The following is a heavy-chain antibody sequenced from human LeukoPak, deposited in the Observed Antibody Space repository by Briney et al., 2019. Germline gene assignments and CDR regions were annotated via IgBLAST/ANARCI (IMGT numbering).Heavy chain of an antibody. D-gene: IGHD3-10*01. V-gene: IGHV4-4*07. CDR3: ARDRLGESFMDV. Sequence: SETLSLTCTVSGGSISGDYWSWIRQPAGTGLEWIGRIYTSGRTIYNPSLKSRVTMSVDTSKNQFSLRLNSVTAADTAVYYCARDRLGESFMDVWGKGTTVTISS. J-gene: IGHJ6*04. CDR2: IYTSGRT. CDR1: GGSISGDY.